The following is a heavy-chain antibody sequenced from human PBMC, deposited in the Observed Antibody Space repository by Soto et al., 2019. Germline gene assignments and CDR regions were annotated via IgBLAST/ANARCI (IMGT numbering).Heavy chain of an antibody. CDR1: GGTFSSYA. J-gene: IGHJ4*02. CDR2: IIPIFGTA. D-gene: IGHD1-26*01. CDR3: ARTDSGSYYRFAY. V-gene: IGHV1-69*06. Sequence: QVQLVQSGAEVKKPGSSVKVSCKASGGTFSSYAISWVRQAPGQGLEWMGGIIPIFGTANYAQKFQGRVTITADKSPSTAYMGLGSLRSEDTAVYYCARTDSGSYYRFAYWGQGTLVTVSS.